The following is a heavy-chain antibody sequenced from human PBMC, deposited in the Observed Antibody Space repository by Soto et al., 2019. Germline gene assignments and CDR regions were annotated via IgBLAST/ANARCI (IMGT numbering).Heavy chain of an antibody. CDR1: GGTFSSYA. J-gene: IGHJ5*02. D-gene: IGHD6-6*01. V-gene: IGHV1-69*06. CDR3: ARGIAARPRSWFDP. Sequence: SVKVSCKASGGTFSSYAISWVRQAPGQGLEWMGGIFPIFGTANYAQKFQGRVTITADKPTSTAYVELSSLGSEDTAVYYCARGIAARPRSWFDPWGQGTLVTVSS. CDR2: IFPIFGTA.